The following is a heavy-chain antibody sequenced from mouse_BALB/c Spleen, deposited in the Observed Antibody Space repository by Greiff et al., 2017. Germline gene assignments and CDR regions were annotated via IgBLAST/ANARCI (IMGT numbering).Heavy chain of an antibody. CDR3: ARGGGNTFAY. V-gene: IGHV1S29*02. Sequence: EVQLMQSGAGLVKPGGSVKISCTASGFTFTDYNMYWVEQSQGKSLEWIGYINTYNGGTGYNQKLKSNATLTVDNSSSTAYMELRSLTSEDSAVYYCARGGGNTFAYWGQGTLVTVSA. J-gene: IGHJ3*01. CDR2: INTYNGGT. D-gene: IGHD2-1*01. CDR1: GFTFTDYN.